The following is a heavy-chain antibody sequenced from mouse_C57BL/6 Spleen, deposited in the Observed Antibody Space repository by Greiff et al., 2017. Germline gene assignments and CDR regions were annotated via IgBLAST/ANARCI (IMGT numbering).Heavy chain of an antibody. CDR1: GFNIKDYY. CDR3: TTRGSNGYYAMDY. Sequence: EVQLQQSGAELVRPGASVKLSCTASGFNIKDYYMHWVKQRPEQGLEWIGRIDPEDGDTEYAPKFQGKATMTADTSSNTAYLQLSSLTSEDTAVYYCTTRGSNGYYAMDYWGQGTSVTVSS. D-gene: IGHD2-5*01. V-gene: IGHV14-1*01. J-gene: IGHJ4*01. CDR2: IDPEDGDT.